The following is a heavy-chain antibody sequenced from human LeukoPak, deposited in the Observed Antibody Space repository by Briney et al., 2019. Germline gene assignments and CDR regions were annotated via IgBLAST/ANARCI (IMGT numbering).Heavy chain of an antibody. J-gene: IGHJ3*02. CDR1: GFTVSSNY. V-gene: IGHV3-66*01. D-gene: IGHD4-11*01. CDR3: ARDHSATDAFDI. CDR2: IYSGGST. Sequence: PGGSLRLSCAASGFTVSSNYMSWVRQAPGKGLEWVSVIYSGGSTYYADSVKGRFTISRDNSKNTLYLQMNSLRAEDTAVYYRARDHSATDAFDIWGQGTMVTVSS.